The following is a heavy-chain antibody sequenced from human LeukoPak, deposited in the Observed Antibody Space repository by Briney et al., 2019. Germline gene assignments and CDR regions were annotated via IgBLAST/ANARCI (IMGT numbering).Heavy chain of an antibody. CDR3: ARGYYDSSGYLMSYNWLDP. J-gene: IGHJ5*02. Sequence: SETLSLTCTVSGGSISHYYWSWIRQPPGKGLEWIGYIYYSGSTNYNPSLKSRVTISVDTSKNQFSLKLSSVTAADTAVYYCARGYYDSSGYLMSYNWLDPWGQGTLVTVSS. V-gene: IGHV4-59*01. CDR1: GGSISHYY. CDR2: IYYSGST. D-gene: IGHD3-22*01.